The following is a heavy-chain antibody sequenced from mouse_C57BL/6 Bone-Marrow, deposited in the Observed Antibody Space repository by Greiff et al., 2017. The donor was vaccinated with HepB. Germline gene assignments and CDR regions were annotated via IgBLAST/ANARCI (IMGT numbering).Heavy chain of an antibody. Sequence: VQLQQSGAELARPGASVKMSCKASGYTFTSYTMHWVKQRPGQGLEWIGYINPSSGYTEYNQKFKSKATLTVDKPSSTAYMQLSSLTSEDSAVYYCARERDYDYEGWYFDVWGTGTTVTVSS. D-gene: IGHD2-4*01. J-gene: IGHJ1*03. V-gene: IGHV1-4*01. CDR1: GYTFTSYT. CDR2: INPSSGYT. CDR3: ARERDYDYEGWYFDV.